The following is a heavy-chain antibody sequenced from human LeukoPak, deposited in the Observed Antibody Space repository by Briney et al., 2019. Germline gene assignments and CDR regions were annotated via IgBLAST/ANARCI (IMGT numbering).Heavy chain of an antibody. Sequence: GGSLRLSCAASGFTFSNYWMHWVRHAPGKGLVWVSRINSDGSSRSHADSVKGRFTISRDNAKKTLYLQMTSLRTEDTAVYYCASASSHRIAAGGDYWGQGTLVTVSS. CDR3: ASASSHRIAAGGDY. D-gene: IGHD6-13*01. J-gene: IGHJ4*02. V-gene: IGHV3-74*01. CDR2: INSDGSSR. CDR1: GFTFSNYW.